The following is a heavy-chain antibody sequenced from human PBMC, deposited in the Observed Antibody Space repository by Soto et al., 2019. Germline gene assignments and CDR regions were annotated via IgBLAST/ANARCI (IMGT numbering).Heavy chain of an antibody. Sequence: PSETLSLTCAVYVGSFSGYYWSWIRQPPGKGLEWIGEINHSGSTNYNPSLKSRVTISVDTSKNQFSLKLSSVTAADTAVYYCARGGMILIDYWGQGTLVTVSS. J-gene: IGHJ4*02. CDR3: ARGGMILIDY. CDR2: INHSGST. D-gene: IGHD3-16*01. CDR1: VGSFSGYY. V-gene: IGHV4-34*01.